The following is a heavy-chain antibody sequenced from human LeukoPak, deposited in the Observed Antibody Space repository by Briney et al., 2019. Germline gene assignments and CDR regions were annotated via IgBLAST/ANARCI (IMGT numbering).Heavy chain of an antibody. D-gene: IGHD1-26*01. CDR3: AKSSSDIVGAAPYGMDA. CDR1: GFTFDDYA. CDR2: ISWNSGSI. J-gene: IGHJ6*02. V-gene: IGHV3-9*01. Sequence: GGSLRLSCAASGFTFDDYAMHWVRQAPGKGLEWVSGISWNSGSIGYADSVKGRFTISRDNAKNSLYLQMNSLRAEDTALYYCAKSSSDIVGAAPYGMDAWGQGTTVTVSS.